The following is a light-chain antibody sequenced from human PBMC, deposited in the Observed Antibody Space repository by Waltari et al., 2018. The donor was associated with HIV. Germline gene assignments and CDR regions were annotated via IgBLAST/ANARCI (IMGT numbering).Light chain of an antibody. J-gene: IGLJ1*01. Sequence: QAVVTQEPSLTVSPGGTVTLTCGSSTGAVTSGHHPNWFQQNPGQAPRTLIYDPSNKHSWTPARFSGFLLGGAAALTLSGAQPEDEADYYCSSYAGSNPFGTGTKVTVL. CDR2: DPS. CDR1: TGAVTSGHH. CDR3: SSYAGSNP. V-gene: IGLV7-46*01.